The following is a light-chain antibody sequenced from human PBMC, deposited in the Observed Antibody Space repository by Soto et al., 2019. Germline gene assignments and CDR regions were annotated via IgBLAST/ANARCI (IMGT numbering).Light chain of an antibody. CDR1: SNDVGHSSF. V-gene: IGLV2-8*01. CDR2: AVS. J-gene: IGLJ1*01. CDR3: NAQADNGKHV. Sequence: QSALTQPPFASGSPGQSVTISCTGNSNDVGHSSFISWYQQHPGKGPKLIIYAVSKRPSGVPDRFSGSKSGNTASLSVSGLQDEDEADYFCNAQADNGKHVFGTGTKVTVL.